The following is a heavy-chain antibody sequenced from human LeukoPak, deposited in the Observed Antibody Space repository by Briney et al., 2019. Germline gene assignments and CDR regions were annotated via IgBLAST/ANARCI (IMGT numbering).Heavy chain of an antibody. Sequence: GGSLRLSCAASELTVSNNYINWVRQAPGKGLEWVSAISGSGGSTYYADSVKGRFTISRDNSKNTLYLQMNSLRAEDTAVYYCAKAGYCSGGSCYLAYYYYYMDVWGKGTTVTISS. CDR2: ISGSGGST. V-gene: IGHV3-23*01. J-gene: IGHJ6*03. D-gene: IGHD2-15*01. CDR3: AKAGYCSGGSCYLAYYYYYMDV. CDR1: ELTVSNNY.